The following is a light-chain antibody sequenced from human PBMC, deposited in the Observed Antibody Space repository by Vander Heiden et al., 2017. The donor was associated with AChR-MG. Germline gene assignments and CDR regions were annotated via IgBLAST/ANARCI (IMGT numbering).Light chain of an antibody. V-gene: IGKV1-39*01. CDR2: AAS. J-gene: IGKJ5*01. CDR3: QQRYSYPIT. CDR1: HSIISY. Sequence: DIQMTQSPSSLSASVGDRVPITCRASHSIISYLNWYQQKSGKAPKLLIYAASSLASGGPSRFSGSGSGTDFTLTISRLEPEDFATYYCQQRYSYPITFGRGTRVEIK.